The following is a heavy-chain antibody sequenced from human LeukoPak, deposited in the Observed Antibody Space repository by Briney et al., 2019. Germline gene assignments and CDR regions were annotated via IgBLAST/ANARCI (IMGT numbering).Heavy chain of an antibody. Sequence: ASVKVSCKASGYTFTSYYMHWVRQAPGQGLEWMGIINPSGGSTSYAQKFQGRVTMTRDTSTSTVYMELSSLRSEDTAVYYCAKVAVVVVINDAFDIWGQGTMVTVSS. V-gene: IGHV1-46*01. J-gene: IGHJ3*02. CDR3: AKVAVVVVINDAFDI. CDR1: GYTFTSYY. D-gene: IGHD3-22*01. CDR2: INPSGGST.